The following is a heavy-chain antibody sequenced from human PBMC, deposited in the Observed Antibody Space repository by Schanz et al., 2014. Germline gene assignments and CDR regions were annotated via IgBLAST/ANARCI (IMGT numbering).Heavy chain of an antibody. CDR3: ARDRLECGAECYSVEVFEI. CDR2: IIPSLGLA. CDR1: GGTFSSFG. Sequence: QVQLVQSGAEVKKPGSSVKVSCKASGGTFSSFGINWVRQAPGQGLEWVGRIIPSLGLAKYEQKFQDKVTITADTSTTTAYMELSGLRSEDTAVYYCARDRLECGAECYSVEVFEIWGQGTLVIVSS. V-gene: IGHV1-69*04. D-gene: IGHD2-21*01. J-gene: IGHJ4*02.